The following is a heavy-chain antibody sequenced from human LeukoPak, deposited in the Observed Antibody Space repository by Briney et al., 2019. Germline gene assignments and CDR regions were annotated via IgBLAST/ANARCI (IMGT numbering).Heavy chain of an antibody. CDR1: GGSISSGDYY. V-gene: IGHV4-39*01. CDR2: IYYSGST. J-gene: IGHJ4*02. Sequence: SETLSLTCTVSGGSISSGDYYWGWIRQPPGKGLEWIGSIYYSGSTYYNPSLKSRVTISVDTSRNQFSLKLSSVTAADTAVYYCANLGRGYSYGGYFDYWGQGTLVTVSS. D-gene: IGHD5-18*01. CDR3: ANLGRGYSYGGYFDY.